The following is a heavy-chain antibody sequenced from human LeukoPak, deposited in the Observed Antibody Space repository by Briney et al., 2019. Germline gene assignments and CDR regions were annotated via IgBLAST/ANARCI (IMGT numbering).Heavy chain of an antibody. Sequence: GGSLRLSCAASGFTFSSYAMHWVRQAAGKGLEWVAVISYDGSNKYYADSVKGRFTISRDNSKNTLYLQMNSLRAEDTAVYYCARDPSNWSDPWYFDYWGQGTLVTVSS. J-gene: IGHJ4*02. V-gene: IGHV3-30-3*01. CDR3: ARDPSNWSDPWYFDY. D-gene: IGHD1-20*01. CDR2: ISYDGSNK. CDR1: GFTFSSYA.